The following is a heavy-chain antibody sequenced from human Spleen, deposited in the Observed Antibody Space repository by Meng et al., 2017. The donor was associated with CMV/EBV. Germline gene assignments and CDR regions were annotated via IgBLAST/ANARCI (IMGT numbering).Heavy chain of an antibody. D-gene: IGHD1-26*01. CDR3: ARDLGANEDY. CDR1: GYTFTSYG. V-gene: IGHV1-18*01. Sequence: QVQLVQSGAEVKKPGASVKVSCKASGYTFTSYGISWVRQAPGQGLEWMGWISTYNSNTNYTQELQGRVTMPTETSTSTAYVWLRSLRSDVTAVYYCARDLGANEDYWGQGTLFTVSS. CDR2: ISTYNSNT. J-gene: IGHJ4*02.